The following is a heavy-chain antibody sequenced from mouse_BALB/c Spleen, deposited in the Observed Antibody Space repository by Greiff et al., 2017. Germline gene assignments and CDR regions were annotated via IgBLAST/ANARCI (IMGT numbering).Heavy chain of an antibody. D-gene: IGHD2-14*01. CDR3: ARGRYDVGWYFDV. CDR2: IYPGDGDT. J-gene: IGHJ1*01. V-gene: IGHV1-82*01. Sequence: QVQLKQSGPELVKPGASVKISCKASGYAFSSSWMNWVKQRPGQGLEWIGRIYPGDGDTNYNGKFKGKATLTADKSSSTAYMQLSSLTSVDSAVYFCARGRYDVGWYFDVWGAGTTVTVSS. CDR1: GYAFSSSW.